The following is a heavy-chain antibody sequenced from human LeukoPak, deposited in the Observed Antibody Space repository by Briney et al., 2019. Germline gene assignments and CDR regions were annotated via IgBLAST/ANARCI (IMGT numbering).Heavy chain of an antibody. CDR2: IYTSGST. V-gene: IGHV4-4*07. Sequence: PSETLSLTCTVSGGSISSYYWSWIRQPAGKGLEWIGRIYTSGSTNYNPSLKSRVTMSVDTSKNQFSLKLSSVTAADTAVYYCARGGYCSSTSCYPGRYDYWGQGTLVTVSS. CDR1: GGSISSYY. CDR3: ARGGYCSSTSCYPGRYDY. D-gene: IGHD2-2*01. J-gene: IGHJ4*02.